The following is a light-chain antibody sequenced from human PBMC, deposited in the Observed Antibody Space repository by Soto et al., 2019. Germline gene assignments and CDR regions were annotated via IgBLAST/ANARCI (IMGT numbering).Light chain of an antibody. Sequence: QSVLTQPPSASGSPGQSVTISCTGTSSDVGNYNYVSWYQQHPDKAPKLMIYEVNKRPSGVPDRFSGSKSGNTASLTVSGLQAEDEAGYYCTSYAGFSNPVFGEGTQLTVL. J-gene: IGLJ2*01. CDR3: TSYAGFSNPV. V-gene: IGLV2-8*01. CDR1: SSDVGNYNY. CDR2: EVN.